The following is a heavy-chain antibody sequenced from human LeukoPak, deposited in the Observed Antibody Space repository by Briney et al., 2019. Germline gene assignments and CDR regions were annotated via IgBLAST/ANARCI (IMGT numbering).Heavy chain of an antibody. V-gene: IGHV3-7*01. J-gene: IGHJ4*02. CDR2: IKQDGSDK. Sequence: GGSLRLSCAGSGFTFSSYWMTWVRQAPGKGLEWVASIKQDGSDKYFVDSVKGRFTISRDNAKNSLYLQMNSLRAEDTAVYYCAKGWYCSSTSCYTGRDFDYWGQGTLVTVSS. D-gene: IGHD2-2*02. CDR1: GFTFSSYW. CDR3: AKGWYCSSTSCYTGRDFDY.